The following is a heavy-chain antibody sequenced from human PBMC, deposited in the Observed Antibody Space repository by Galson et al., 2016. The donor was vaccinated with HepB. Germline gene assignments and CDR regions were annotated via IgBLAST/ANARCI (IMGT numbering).Heavy chain of an antibody. CDR1: GFTFNNYA. Sequence: SLRLSCAASGFTFNNYAMSWVRQAPGKGLEWVSSFSGLIGTTYYADSVRGRFTISRDNSKNTLFLQVNSLRVEDTALYYCAKADRRSYPRYFDSWGQGTLVTVSS. CDR2: FSGLIGTT. J-gene: IGHJ4*02. V-gene: IGHV3-23*01. CDR3: AKADRRSYPRYFDS.